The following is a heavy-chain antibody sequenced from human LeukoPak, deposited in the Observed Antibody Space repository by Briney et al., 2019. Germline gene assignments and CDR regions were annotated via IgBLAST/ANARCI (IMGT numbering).Heavy chain of an antibody. CDR3: ATIGDRRTGELYRIDY. Sequence: PGGSLRLSCAASGFTFSNYAMHWVRQAPGKWMEWVAVVSYDGSNKYYADSVKGRFTISRDNSKNTLYLQMNSLRAEDAAIYYCATIGDRRTGELYRIDYWGQGTLVTVSS. V-gene: IGHV3-30-3*01. D-gene: IGHD7-27*01. CDR1: GFTFSNYA. J-gene: IGHJ4*02. CDR2: VSYDGSNK.